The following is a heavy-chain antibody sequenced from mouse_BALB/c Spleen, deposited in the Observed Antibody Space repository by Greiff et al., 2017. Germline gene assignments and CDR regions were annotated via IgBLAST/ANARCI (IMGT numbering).Heavy chain of an antibody. CDR2: IYPGGGYT. Sequence: VQLKESGAELVRPGTSVKISCKASGYTFTNYWLGWVKQRPGHGLEWIGDIYPGGGYTNYNEKFKGKATLTADTSSSTAYMQLSSLTSEDSAVYFCARGATMIPFAYWGQGTLVTVSA. J-gene: IGHJ3*01. V-gene: IGHV1-63*02. CDR1: GYTFTNYW. D-gene: IGHD2-4*01. CDR3: ARGATMIPFAY.